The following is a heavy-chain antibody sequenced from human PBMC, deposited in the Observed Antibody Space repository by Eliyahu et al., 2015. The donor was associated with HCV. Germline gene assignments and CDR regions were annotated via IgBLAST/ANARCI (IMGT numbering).Heavy chain of an antibody. Sequence: EVQLVXSGGGXVQPGGSLXLXXAXSXFTFSNYWMTWVRXAPGKGLEWVANIKQDGSEKYYVDSVKGRFTISRDNAKNSLYLQMNSLRAEDTAVYYCARDSIAGSYYFYYYGMDVWGQGTTVTVS. CDR2: IKQDGSEK. CDR1: XFTFSNYW. V-gene: IGHV3-7*01. D-gene: IGHD6-6*01. J-gene: IGHJ6*02. CDR3: ARDSIAGSYYFYYYGMDV.